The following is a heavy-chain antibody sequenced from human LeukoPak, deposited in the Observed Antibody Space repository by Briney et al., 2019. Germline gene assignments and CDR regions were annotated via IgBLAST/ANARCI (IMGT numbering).Heavy chain of an antibody. CDR3: VVWGEDSSGHRFDH. CDR2: INTDGSST. CDR1: GFTFNSYW. Sequence: PRGSLRLSCAASGFTFNSYWMHWVRQAPGKGLLWVSRINTDGSSTHYADSVKGRLTISRDNAKNTLYLQMNGLRAEDTAVYYCVVWGEDSSGHRFDHWGQGTLVTVSS. V-gene: IGHV3-74*01. D-gene: IGHD3-22*01. J-gene: IGHJ4*02.